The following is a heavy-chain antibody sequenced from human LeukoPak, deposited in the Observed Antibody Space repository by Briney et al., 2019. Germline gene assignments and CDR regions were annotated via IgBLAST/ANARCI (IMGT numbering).Heavy chain of an antibody. D-gene: IGHD6-19*01. Sequence: SETLSLTCAVYGGSFSGYYWSWIRQPPGKGLEWIGEINHSGSTNYNPSLKSRVTISVDTSKNQFSLKLRSVTAADTAVYYCARSQARLSWFDPWGQGILVTVSS. CDR1: GGSFSGYY. V-gene: IGHV4-34*01. J-gene: IGHJ5*02. CDR2: INHSGST. CDR3: ARSQARLSWFDP.